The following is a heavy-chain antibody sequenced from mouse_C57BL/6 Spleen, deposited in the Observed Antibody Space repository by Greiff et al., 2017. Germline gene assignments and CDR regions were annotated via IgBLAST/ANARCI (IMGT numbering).Heavy chain of an antibody. CDR2: ISSGGDYI. J-gene: IGHJ3*01. CDR1: GFTFSSYA. D-gene: IGHD1-2*01. CDR3: TRGDYGPFAY. V-gene: IGHV5-9-1*02. Sequence: EVQLVESGEGLVKPGGSLKLSCAASGFTFSSYAMSWVRPTPEKRLEWVAYISSGGDYIYYADTVKGRFTISRDNARNTLYLQMSSLKSEDTAMYYCTRGDYGPFAYWGQGTLVTVSA.